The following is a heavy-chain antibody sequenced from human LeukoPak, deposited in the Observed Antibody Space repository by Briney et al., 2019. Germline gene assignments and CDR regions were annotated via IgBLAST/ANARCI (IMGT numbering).Heavy chain of an antibody. V-gene: IGHV3-21*01. D-gene: IGHD3-22*01. CDR2: VSKSSDYI. CDR3: AREEDSRAIRTSDGLDV. Sequence: PGGSLRISCAASGFTFNSYTMNWVRQAPGKGLEWVSCVSKSSDYIYYADSVRGRFTISRDNAKNLVYLEMNSLRAEDTGVYYCAREEDSRAIRTSDGLDVWGEGTTVTVSP. J-gene: IGHJ6*04. CDR1: GFTFNSYT.